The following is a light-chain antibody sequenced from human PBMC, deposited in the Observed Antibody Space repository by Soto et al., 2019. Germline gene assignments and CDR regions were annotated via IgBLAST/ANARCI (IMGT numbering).Light chain of an antibody. Sequence: EIVMTQSPATLSVSPGERATLSCRASQSVRSNLAWYQQKRGQAPRLLIYGASTRATGIPARVSGSGSGTEFTLTISSLQSEDFAVYHCQQYNDWPLTFGGGTKVDI. CDR2: GAS. V-gene: IGKV3-15*01. CDR3: QQYNDWPLT. J-gene: IGKJ4*01. CDR1: QSVRSN.